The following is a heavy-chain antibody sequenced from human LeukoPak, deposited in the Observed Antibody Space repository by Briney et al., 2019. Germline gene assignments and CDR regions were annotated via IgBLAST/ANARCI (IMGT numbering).Heavy chain of an antibody. J-gene: IGHJ4*02. Sequence: GVSLRLFCTASGFTFSSYSMNWVRQAPGKGLEWVSSIGSSSSYIYYADSEKGRFTISRDNAKNSLYLQMNSLRAEDTAVYYCARAGYGNFDYWGQGTLVTVSS. V-gene: IGHV3-21*01. CDR1: GFTFSSYS. D-gene: IGHD5-12*01. CDR3: ARAGYGNFDY. CDR2: IGSSSSYI.